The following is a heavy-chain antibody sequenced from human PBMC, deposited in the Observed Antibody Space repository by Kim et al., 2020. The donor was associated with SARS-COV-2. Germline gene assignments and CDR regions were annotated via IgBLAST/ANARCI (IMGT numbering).Heavy chain of an antibody. J-gene: IGHJ5*02. CDR2: IYYSGST. Sequence: SETLSLTCTVSGCSISSYYWSCIRQPPGKGLEWIGYIYYSGSTNYNPSLKSRVTISVDTSKNQFSLKLSSVTAADTAVYYCSRGFDPWGQGTLVTGSS. V-gene: IGHV4-59*01. CDR1: GCSISSYY. CDR3: SRGFDP.